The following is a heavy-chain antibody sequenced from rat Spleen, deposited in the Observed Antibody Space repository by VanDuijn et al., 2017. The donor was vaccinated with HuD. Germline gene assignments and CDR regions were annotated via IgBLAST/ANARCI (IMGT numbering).Heavy chain of an antibody. D-gene: IGHD1-11*01. CDR2: ITYSGGI. CDR3: ARRHYGYTDYFDY. Sequence: EVQLQESGPGLVNPSQALSLTCSVPGYDTTSHYWGWIRKFPGNEMEWMGFITYSGGISYNPSLKSRISITRDISRNQFFLQLNSVTTEDTATYYCARRHYGYTDYFDYWGQGVMVPVSS. J-gene: IGHJ2*01. CDR1: GYDTTSHY. V-gene: IGHV3-1*01.